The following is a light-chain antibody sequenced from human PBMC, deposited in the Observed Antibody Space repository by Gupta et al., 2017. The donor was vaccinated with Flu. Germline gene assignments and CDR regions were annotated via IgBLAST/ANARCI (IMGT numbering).Light chain of an antibody. J-gene: IGKJ2*01. CDR3: QQYKNWHPYT. Sequence: ERATLSCRASQSVSINLAWYRQKPGQAPRLLIYGAATRATGIPARFSGGGSGSEFTLTISSLQSEDFAVDYCQQYKNWHPYTFGQGTKLEIK. CDR1: QSVSIN. CDR2: GAA. V-gene: IGKV3-15*01.